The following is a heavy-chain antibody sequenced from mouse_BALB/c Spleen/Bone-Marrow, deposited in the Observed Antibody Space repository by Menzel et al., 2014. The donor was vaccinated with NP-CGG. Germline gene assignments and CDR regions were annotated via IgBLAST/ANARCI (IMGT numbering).Heavy chain of an antibody. CDR2: IWGGGGT. V-gene: IGHV2-6-4*01. CDR3: ARKDGGYYVMDY. Sequence: QVQLQQSGPGLVAPSQHLSIPCTVSGFSLSRYNIHWIRQPPGKGLEWLGMIWGGGGTDHNSALKSRLRISKDNSKSQIFLKINSLQIDDTAMYYCARKDGGYYVMDYWGQGTSVTVSS. D-gene: IGHD2-3*01. CDR1: GFSLSRYN. J-gene: IGHJ4*01.